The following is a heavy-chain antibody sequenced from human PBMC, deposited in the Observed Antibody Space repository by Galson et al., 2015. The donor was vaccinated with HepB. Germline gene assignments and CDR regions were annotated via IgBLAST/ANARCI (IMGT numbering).Heavy chain of an antibody. CDR2: VDPEDGET. CDR1: GYTFTDYY. D-gene: IGHD2-2*01. Sequence: VKVSCKASGYTFTDYYMHWVQQAPGKGLEWMGLVDPEDGETIYAEKFQGRVTITADTSTDTAYMEQSSLRSEDTAVYYCATGRRYCSSTSCYGGNWYFDLWGRGTLVTVSS. J-gene: IGHJ2*01. CDR3: ATGRRYCSSTSCYGGNWYFDL. V-gene: IGHV1-69-2*01.